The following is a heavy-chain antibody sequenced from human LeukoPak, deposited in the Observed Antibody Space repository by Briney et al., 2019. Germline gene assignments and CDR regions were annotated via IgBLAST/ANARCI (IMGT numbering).Heavy chain of an antibody. J-gene: IGHJ6*03. CDR1: GGSISSYY. Sequence: SETLSLTCTVSGGSISSYYWSWIRQPPGKGLEWIWYIYYSGSTNYNPSLKSRVTISVDTSKNQFSLKLSSVTAADTAVYYCARLGYYYYMDVWGKGTTVTVSS. CDR3: ARLGYYYYMDV. V-gene: IGHV4-59*01. CDR2: IYYSGST.